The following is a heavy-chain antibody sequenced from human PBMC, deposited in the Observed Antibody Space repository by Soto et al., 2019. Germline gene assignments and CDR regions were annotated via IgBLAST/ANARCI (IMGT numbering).Heavy chain of an antibody. V-gene: IGHV4-59*01. CDR3: ARDLWGYCGADCYPLDV. Sequence: SETLSLTCTVSGGSISSYYWSWIRQPPGKGLEWIGYMYNTGSTIYNPSQKSRVTISVDTSKNQFSLKLYSVTAADTAVYYCARDLWGYCGADCYPLDVWGQGTTVTVS. CDR2: MYNTGST. D-gene: IGHD2-21*02. J-gene: IGHJ6*02. CDR1: GGSISSYY.